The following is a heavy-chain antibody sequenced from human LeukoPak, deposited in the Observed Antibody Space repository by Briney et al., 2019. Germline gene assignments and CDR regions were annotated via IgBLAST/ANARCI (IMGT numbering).Heavy chain of an antibody. CDR1: GGSISSGGYY. J-gene: IGHJ5*02. Sequence: SQTLSLTCTVSGGSISSGGYYWSWIRQPPGKGLEWIGYIYTSGSTNYNPSLKSRVTISVDTSKNQFSLKLSSVTAADTAVYYCARLRMVRGLSWFDPWGQGTLVTVSS. D-gene: IGHD3-10*01. V-gene: IGHV4-61*09. CDR3: ARLRMVRGLSWFDP. CDR2: IYTSGST.